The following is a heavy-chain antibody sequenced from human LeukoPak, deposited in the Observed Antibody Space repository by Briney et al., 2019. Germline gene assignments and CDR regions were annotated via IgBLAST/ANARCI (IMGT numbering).Heavy chain of an antibody. CDR3: ARISGGGYDSSGYYKYYFDY. D-gene: IGHD3-22*01. Sequence: GPALVKPTQTLTLTCTFSGFSLSTSGMCVSWIRQPPGKALEWLARIDWDDDKYYSTSLKTRLTISKDTSKNQVVLTMTNMDPVDTATYYCARISGGGYDSSGYYKYYFDYWGQGTLVTVSS. CDR1: GFSLSTSGMC. J-gene: IGHJ4*02. CDR2: IDWDDDK. V-gene: IGHV2-70*11.